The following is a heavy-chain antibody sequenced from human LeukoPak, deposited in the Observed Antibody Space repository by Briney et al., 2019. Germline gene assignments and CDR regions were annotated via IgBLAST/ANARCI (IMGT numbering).Heavy chain of an antibody. CDR1: GFTFSSYV. V-gene: IGHV3-30*02. J-gene: IGHJ4*02. Sequence: GGSLRLSCAASGFTFSSYVMHWVRQAPGKGLEWVAFISYDGNDKYYADSVKGRFTISRDNSKNTLYLEMNSLRAEDTAVYYCAKDLMRDRWFGESWGQGTLVTVCS. CDR3: AKDLMRDRWFGES. D-gene: IGHD3-10*01. CDR2: ISYDGNDK.